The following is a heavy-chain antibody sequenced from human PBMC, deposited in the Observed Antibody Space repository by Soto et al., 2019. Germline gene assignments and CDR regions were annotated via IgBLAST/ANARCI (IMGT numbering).Heavy chain of an antibody. CDR1: GGSISGYY. CDR2: IYSDGTT. V-gene: IGHV4-4*07. D-gene: IGHD5-18*01. J-gene: IGHJ5*02. CDR3: ARDRGYRSGSFGS. Sequence: SETLSLTCIVSGGSISGYYWSWIRQPAGKELEWIGRIYSDGTTNYNPSLKGRGTMSVDTSKKQTSLKLTSVTAADTAMYYCARDRGYRSGSFGSWGPGVLVTVSS.